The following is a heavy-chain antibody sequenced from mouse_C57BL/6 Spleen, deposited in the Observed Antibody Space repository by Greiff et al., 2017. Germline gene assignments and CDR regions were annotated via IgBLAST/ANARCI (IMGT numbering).Heavy chain of an antibody. CDR3: ARGGGNNAYAMDY. Sequence: QVQLQQPGAELVRPGSSVKLSCKASGYTFTSYWMDWVKRRPGQGLEWIGNIYPSDSETHYNQKFKDKATLTIDKSSSTAYMQLSSLTSEDSAVYYCARGGGNNAYAMDYWGQGTSVTVSS. D-gene: IGHD2-1*01. CDR1: GYTFTSYW. V-gene: IGHV1-61*01. J-gene: IGHJ4*01. CDR2: IYPSDSET.